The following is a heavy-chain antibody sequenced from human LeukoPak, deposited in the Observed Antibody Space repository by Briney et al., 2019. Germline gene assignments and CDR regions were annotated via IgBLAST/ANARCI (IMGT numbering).Heavy chain of an antibody. CDR1: GGSFSGYY. Sequence: SETLSLTCAVYGGSFSGYYWSWIRQPPGKGLEWIGEINHSGSTNYNPSLKSRVTISVDTSKNQFSLKLSSVTAADTAVYYCARGNDYVWGSYPNFDYWGQGTLVTVSS. CDR3: ARGNDYVWGSYPNFDY. CDR2: INHSGST. D-gene: IGHD3-16*02. J-gene: IGHJ4*02. V-gene: IGHV4-34*01.